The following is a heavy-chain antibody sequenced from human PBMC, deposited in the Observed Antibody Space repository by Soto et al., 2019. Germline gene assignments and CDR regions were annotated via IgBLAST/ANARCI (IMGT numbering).Heavy chain of an antibody. D-gene: IGHD2-15*01. Sequence: GASVKVSCKASGYTFTSYYMHWVRQAPGQGLEWMGIVNPSGGSTSYAQKFQGRVTMTRDTSTSTVYMELSSLRSEDTAVYYCALRRVVVVEATHDDAFYIWGQGTMVTVSS. V-gene: IGHV1-46*01. CDR2: VNPSGGST. CDR1: GYTFTSYY. CDR3: ALRRVVVVEATHDDAFYI. J-gene: IGHJ3*02.